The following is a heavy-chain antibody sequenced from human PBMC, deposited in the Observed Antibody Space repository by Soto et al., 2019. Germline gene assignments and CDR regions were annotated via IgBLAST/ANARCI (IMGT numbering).Heavy chain of an antibody. CDR1: GFTFSSNS. J-gene: IGHJ5*02. V-gene: IGHV3-23*01. CDR2: ISIGGDKT. Sequence: EVQLLESGGDLIQPGGSLRLSCAASGFTFSSNSFTWVRQAPGKGLEYVSGISIGGDKTWHGDSVKGRFTVSRDNSKNTVYLQMNSLRVDDTAVYYCAKWDGYGNHWGQGTLVTVSS. D-gene: IGHD5-12*01. CDR3: AKWDGYGNH.